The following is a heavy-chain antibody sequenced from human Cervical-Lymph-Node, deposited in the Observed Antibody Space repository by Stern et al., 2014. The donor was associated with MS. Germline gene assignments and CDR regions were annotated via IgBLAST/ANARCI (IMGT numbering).Heavy chain of an antibody. CDR2: IIPNLNNA. CDR1: GGSFNTYN. D-gene: IGHD3-3*01. CDR3: AAGTIFGPWYFDL. J-gene: IGHJ2*01. V-gene: IGHV1-69*01. Sequence: QMQLVQSGAEVKKPGSSVKVSCEASGGSFNTYNFGWVRQAPGQGLEWMGGIIPNLNNADYAQTVEDRVTITADESTSTAYMELSSLRPKDTAIYYCAAGTIFGPWYFDLWGRGTLVTVSS.